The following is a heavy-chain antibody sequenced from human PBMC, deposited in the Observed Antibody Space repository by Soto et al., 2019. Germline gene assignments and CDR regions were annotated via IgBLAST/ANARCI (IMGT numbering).Heavy chain of an antibody. D-gene: IGHD5-18*01. Sequence: KPSETLSLTCTVSGGSISSGGYYWSWIRQHPGRGLEWIGYIYYSGSTYYNPSLKSRVTISVDTSKNQFSLKLSSVTAADTAVYYCASIGYSSGVDYWGQGTMVTVSS. CDR2: IYYSGST. CDR3: ASIGYSSGVDY. V-gene: IGHV4-31*03. CDR1: GGSISSGGYY. J-gene: IGHJ4*02.